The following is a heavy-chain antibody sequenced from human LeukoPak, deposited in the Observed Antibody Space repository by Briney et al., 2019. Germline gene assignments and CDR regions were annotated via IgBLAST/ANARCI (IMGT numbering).Heavy chain of an antibody. J-gene: IGHJ4*02. CDR1: GGSFSGYY. V-gene: IGHV4-34*01. Sequence: SETLSLTCAVYGGSFSGYYWSWIRQPPGKGLEWIGEINHSGSTNYNPSLKSRVTISVDTSKNQFSLKPSSVTAADTAVYYCARGGDSYGYFDYWGQGTLVTVSS. CDR2: INHSGST. D-gene: IGHD5-18*01. CDR3: ARGGDSYGYFDY.